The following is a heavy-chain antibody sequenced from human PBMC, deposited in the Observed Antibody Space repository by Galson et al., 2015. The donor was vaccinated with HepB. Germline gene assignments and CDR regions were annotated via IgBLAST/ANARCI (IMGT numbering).Heavy chain of an antibody. D-gene: IGHD6-13*01. CDR1: GFTFSSYS. CDR2: ISSSSSYI. CDR3: ARDSRIAAANDY. Sequence: SLRLSCAASGFTFSSYSMNWVRQAPGKGLEWVSSISSSSSYIYYADSVKGRFTISRDNAKNSLYLQMNSLRAEDTAVYYCARDSRIAAANDYWGQGTLVTVSS. V-gene: IGHV3-21*01. J-gene: IGHJ4*02.